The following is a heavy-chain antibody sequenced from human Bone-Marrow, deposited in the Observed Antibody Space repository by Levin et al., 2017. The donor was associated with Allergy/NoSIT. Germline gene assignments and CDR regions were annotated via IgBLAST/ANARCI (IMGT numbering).Heavy chain of an antibody. V-gene: IGHV4-39*01. CDR1: GDSVRNSRYY. D-gene: IGHD3-16*02. CDR2: VYYSGTT. J-gene: IGHJ4*02. Sequence: SGGSLRLSCTVSGDSVRNSRYYWGWVRQPPGKGLQWIGTVYYSGTTDYNPSLKSRVAISLDTSKNQFSLSLTSVTASDTAVYYCARLADYVWGSYRTDFDYWGQGTLVTVSS. CDR3: ARLADYVWGSYRTDFDY.